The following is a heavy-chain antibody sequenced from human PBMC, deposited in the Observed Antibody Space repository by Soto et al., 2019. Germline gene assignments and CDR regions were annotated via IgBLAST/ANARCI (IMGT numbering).Heavy chain of an antibody. D-gene: IGHD4-17*01. CDR1: GFTFSSYA. Sequence: GGSLRLSCAASGFTFSSYAMSWVRQAPGKGLEWVSAISGSGGSTYYADSVKGRFTISRDNSKNTLYLQMNSLRAEDTAVYYCAKLAYGDHSHILKYFDYWGQGTLVTVSS. CDR2: ISGSGGST. V-gene: IGHV3-23*01. J-gene: IGHJ4*02. CDR3: AKLAYGDHSHILKYFDY.